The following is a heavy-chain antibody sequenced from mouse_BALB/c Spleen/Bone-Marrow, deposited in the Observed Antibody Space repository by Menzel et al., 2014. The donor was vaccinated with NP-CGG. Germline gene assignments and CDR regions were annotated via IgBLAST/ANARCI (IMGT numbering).Heavy chain of an antibody. CDR3: ARGSSYFDY. CDR1: GFTFSDYY. D-gene: IGHD1-1*01. CDR2: ISDGGSYT. Sequence: DVMLVESGGGLVKPGGSLKLSCAASGFTFSDYYMYWVRQTPEKRLEWVATISDGGSYTYYPDSVKGRFTISRDNAKNNLYLQMSSLKSEDTAMYYCARGSSYFDYWSQGTTLTVSS. V-gene: IGHV5-4*02. J-gene: IGHJ2*01.